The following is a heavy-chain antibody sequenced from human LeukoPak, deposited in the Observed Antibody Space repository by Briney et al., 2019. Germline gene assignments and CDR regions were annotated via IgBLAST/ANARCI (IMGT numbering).Heavy chain of an antibody. CDR2: IYTSGST. CDR3: ARHGTSSSWYVYFQH. J-gene: IGHJ1*01. V-gene: IGHV4-4*07. CDR1: GGSISSYY. D-gene: IGHD6-13*01. Sequence: PSETLSLTCTVSGGSISSYYWSWIRQPAGKGLERIGRIYTSGSTNYNPSLKSRVTMSVDTSKNQFSLKLSSVTAADTAVYYCARHGTSSSWYVYFQHWGQGTLVTVSS.